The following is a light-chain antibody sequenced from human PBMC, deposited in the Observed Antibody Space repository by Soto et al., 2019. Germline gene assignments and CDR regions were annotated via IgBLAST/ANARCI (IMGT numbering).Light chain of an antibody. CDR3: CSYAGSSTWV. Sequence: QSALTQPRSVSGSPGQSVTISCTGTSSDVGGYKYVSWYQQHPGKAPKVMIYDVSERPSGVPDRFSGSKSGNTASLTISGLQAEDEADYYCCSYAGSSTWVFGGGTKLTVL. J-gene: IGLJ3*02. CDR2: DVS. CDR1: SSDVGGYKY. V-gene: IGLV2-11*01.